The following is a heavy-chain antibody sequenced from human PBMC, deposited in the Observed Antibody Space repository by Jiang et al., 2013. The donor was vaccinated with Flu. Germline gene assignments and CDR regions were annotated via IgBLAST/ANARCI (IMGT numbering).Heavy chain of an antibody. V-gene: IGHV5-51*01. J-gene: IGHJ4*02. CDR3: ARRVWDSSGYSRGYYFDY. CDR1: GYSFTSYW. Sequence: GAEVKKPGESLKISCKGSGYSFTSYWIGWVRQMPGKGLEWMGIIYPGDSDTRYSPSFQGQVTISADKSISTAYLQWSSLKASDTAMYYCARRVWDSSGYSRGYYFDYWGQGTLVTVSS. D-gene: IGHD3-22*01. CDR2: IYPGDSDT.